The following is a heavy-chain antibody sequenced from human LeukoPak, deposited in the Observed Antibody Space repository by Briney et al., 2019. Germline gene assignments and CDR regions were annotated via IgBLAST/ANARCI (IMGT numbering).Heavy chain of an antibody. J-gene: IGHJ6*03. Sequence: PGGSLRLSCAVSGFTFTSYEMNWVRQAPGKGLEWVSYISTTGSSIYYADSVKGRFTISRDNAKNSLYLQMSSLRAEDTAVYYCAREHYFYYMDGWGKGTTVTVSS. V-gene: IGHV3-48*03. CDR2: ISTTGSSI. CDR1: GFTFTSYE. CDR3: AREHYFYYMDG.